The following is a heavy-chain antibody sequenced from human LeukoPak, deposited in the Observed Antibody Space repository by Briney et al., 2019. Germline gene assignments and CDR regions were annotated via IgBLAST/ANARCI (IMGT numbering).Heavy chain of an antibody. D-gene: IGHD2-2*01. V-gene: IGHV3-30*18. CDR3: VKPVPGAYDAFDV. CDR2: ISYDGSNK. Sequence: PGGSLRLSCAASGFTFSSYAMSWVRQAPGKGLEWVAVISYDGSNKYSVDSVKGRFTFSRDNSKNMLYLQMNSLRPEDTAVYYCVKPVPGAYDAFDVWGQGTMVTVSS. J-gene: IGHJ3*01. CDR1: GFTFSSYA.